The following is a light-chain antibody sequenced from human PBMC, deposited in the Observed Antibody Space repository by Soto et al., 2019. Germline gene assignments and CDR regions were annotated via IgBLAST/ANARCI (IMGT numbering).Light chain of an antibody. J-gene: IGKJ4*01. V-gene: IGKV3-11*01. CDR2: DAS. Sequence: EIVLTRSPATLSLSPGERATLSCRASQSVSSYLGWYQQKPGQAPRLLIYDASNRATGIPARFSGSGSGTDFTLTISSLEPEDFAVYYCQHRSNWPLTFGGGTKVDIK. CDR3: QHRSNWPLT. CDR1: QSVSSY.